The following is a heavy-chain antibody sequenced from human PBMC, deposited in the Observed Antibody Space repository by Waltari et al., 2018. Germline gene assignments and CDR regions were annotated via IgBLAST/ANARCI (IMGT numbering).Heavy chain of an antibody. J-gene: IGHJ4*02. D-gene: IGHD4-4*01. CDR3: ARRMVTTGYFDY. Sequence: QVQLQESGPGLVKPSETLSLTCPVSGGPFSSTSYYWGWIRQPPGKGLEWIGYVFYNGDTYYNPSLKSRVTISIDTSKNQFSLKLTSVTAADTAVYCARRMVTTGYFDYWGQGTLVTVSS. CDR2: VFYNGDT. CDR1: GGPFSSTSYY. V-gene: IGHV4-39*01.